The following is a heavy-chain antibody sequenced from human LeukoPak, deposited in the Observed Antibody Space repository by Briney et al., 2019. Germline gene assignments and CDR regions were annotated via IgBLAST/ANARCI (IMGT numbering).Heavy chain of an antibody. Sequence: GESLKISCKDSGYSFTNHWIGWVRQMPGKGLEWMGIIHSADSNTKYSPSFQGQVTISADKSISTAYLQWSGLKASDTAMYYCAGARHGDYRWDYWGQGTLVTVSS. J-gene: IGHJ4*02. CDR3: AGARHGDYRWDY. CDR1: GYSFTNHW. D-gene: IGHD4-17*01. CDR2: IHSADSNT. V-gene: IGHV5-51*01.